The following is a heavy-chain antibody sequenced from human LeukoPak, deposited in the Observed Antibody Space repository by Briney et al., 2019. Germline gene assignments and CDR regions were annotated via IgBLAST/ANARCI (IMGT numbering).Heavy chain of an antibody. Sequence: GGSLRLSCAASRFTFSNYWMHWVRQGPGKGLVWVSRISGDGRITRNADSVKGRFPISRDNAKNTLYLQMNSLRAEDTAVYYCARGGSPPEALGDTFDIWGQGTMVTVSS. CDR2: ISGDGRIT. V-gene: IGHV3-74*01. J-gene: IGHJ3*02. D-gene: IGHD1-26*01. CDR1: RFTFSNYW. CDR3: ARGGSPPEALGDTFDI.